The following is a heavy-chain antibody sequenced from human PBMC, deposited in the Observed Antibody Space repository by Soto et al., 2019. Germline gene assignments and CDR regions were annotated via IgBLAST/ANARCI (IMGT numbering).Heavy chain of an antibody. V-gene: IGHV1-18*01. CDR2: ISAHNGNT. J-gene: IGHJ4*01. Sequence: QVHLVQSGAEVKKPGASVKVSCQGSGYAFTTYGITWVRQAPGQGLEGMGWISAHNGNTTYAQKLQGSVTVTRDTSTSTAYMELRSLRYDDTAVYYCARGRYGDYWGHGALVTVSS. CDR1: GYAFTTYG. D-gene: IGHD1-1*01. CDR3: ARGRYGDY.